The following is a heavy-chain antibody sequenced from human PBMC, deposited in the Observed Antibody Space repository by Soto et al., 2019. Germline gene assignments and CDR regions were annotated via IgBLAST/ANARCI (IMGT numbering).Heavy chain of an antibody. CDR3: ARSLTMVRGVIIAY. V-gene: IGHV4-34*01. Sequence: ASETLSLTCAVYGESFSGYHWSWIRQPPGKGLEWIGEINHSGSTNYNPSLKSRVIISVDTSKNQFSLKLSSVTAADTAVYYCARSLTMVRGVIIAYWGRGTLVTVSS. D-gene: IGHD3-10*01. CDR2: INHSGST. CDR1: GESFSGYH. J-gene: IGHJ4*02.